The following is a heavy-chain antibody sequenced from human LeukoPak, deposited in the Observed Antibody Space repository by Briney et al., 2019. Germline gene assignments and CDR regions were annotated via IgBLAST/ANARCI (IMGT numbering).Heavy chain of an antibody. CDR3: ARGRGYDGSDYYYGFFDY. V-gene: IGHV3-33*08. CDR1: GFNFNNYG. J-gene: IGHJ4*02. CDR2: IWFDGSKK. D-gene: IGHD3-22*01. Sequence: GGSLRLSCSASGFNFNNYGMHWVRQAPGKGLEWVAVIWFDGSKKYHADSVKGRFTISRDNSKNTLYLQTNSLRAEDTAVYYCARGRGYDGSDYYYGFFDYWGQGTLVTVSS.